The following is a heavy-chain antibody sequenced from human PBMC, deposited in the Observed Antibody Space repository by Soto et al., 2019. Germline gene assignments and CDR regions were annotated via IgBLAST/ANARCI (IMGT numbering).Heavy chain of an antibody. CDR3: ARETVATRIGC. Sequence: QLQLRESGPGLVKPSEPLSLTCTVSGGSFTRTSRYWVWIRQSTGKALEWMGNTDYIGNTHYSPSIKSRVTISEDASANHYYLKLGSVTPADTALYSCARETVATRIGCWGPGILVSVSS. CDR1: GGSFTRTSRY. D-gene: IGHD5-12*01. J-gene: IGHJ4*02. V-gene: IGHV4-39*02. CDR2: TDYIGNT.